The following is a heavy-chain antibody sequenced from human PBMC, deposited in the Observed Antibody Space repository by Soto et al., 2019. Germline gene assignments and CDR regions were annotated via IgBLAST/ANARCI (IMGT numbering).Heavy chain of an antibody. CDR3: ARDLPIVVVPAAKIQYYYYYYGMDV. J-gene: IGHJ6*02. Sequence: GGSLRLSCAASGFTFSSYSMNWVRQAPGKGLEWVSSISSSSSYIYYADSVKGRFTISRDNAKNSLYLQMNSLRAEDTAVYYCARDLPIVVVPAAKIQYYYYYYGMDVWGQGTTVTVSS. CDR2: ISSSSSYI. CDR1: GFTFSSYS. D-gene: IGHD2-2*01. V-gene: IGHV3-21*01.